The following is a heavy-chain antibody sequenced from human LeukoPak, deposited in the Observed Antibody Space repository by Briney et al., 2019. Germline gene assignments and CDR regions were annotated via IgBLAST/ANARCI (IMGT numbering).Heavy chain of an antibody. D-gene: IGHD3-10*01. CDR3: ARIVTGSDAFDT. CDR1: GYSISSGYY. J-gene: IGHJ3*02. V-gene: IGHV4-38-2*01. CDR2: IHHSGST. Sequence: SETLSLTCAVSGYSISSGYYWGWIRQPPGKGLEWIGSIHHSGSTYHNPSLKSRVTISLDTSKNQFSLKLSSVTAADTAVYYCARIVTGSDAFDTWGQGTRVTVSS.